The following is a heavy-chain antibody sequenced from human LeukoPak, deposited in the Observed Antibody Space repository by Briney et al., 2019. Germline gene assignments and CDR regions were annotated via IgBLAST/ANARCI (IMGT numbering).Heavy chain of an antibody. Sequence: GSSVKVSCKASGGTFSSYAISWVRQAPGQGLEWMGRIIPILGIANYAQKFQGRVTITADKSTSTAYMELSSLRSEDTAVYYCARRGMITFGDPIAVGGFDYWGQGTLVTVSS. CDR1: GGTFSSYA. CDR2: IIPILGIA. CDR3: ARRGMITFGDPIAVGGFDY. V-gene: IGHV1-69*04. D-gene: IGHD3-16*01. J-gene: IGHJ4*02.